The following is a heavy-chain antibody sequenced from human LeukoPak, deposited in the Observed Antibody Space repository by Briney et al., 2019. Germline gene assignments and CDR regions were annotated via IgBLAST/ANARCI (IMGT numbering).Heavy chain of an antibody. Sequence: PGGSLRLSCAASGFTFDDYAIHWVRQAPEKGLEWVSGISWNSVRTGYVDSVKGRFTISRDNAKNSLYLQMNSLRAEDTAVYYCARDFNWVVPAATLGFDYWGQGTLVTVSS. CDR1: GFTFDDYA. CDR3: ARDFNWVVPAATLGFDY. V-gene: IGHV3-9*01. D-gene: IGHD2-2*01. CDR2: ISWNSVRT. J-gene: IGHJ4*02.